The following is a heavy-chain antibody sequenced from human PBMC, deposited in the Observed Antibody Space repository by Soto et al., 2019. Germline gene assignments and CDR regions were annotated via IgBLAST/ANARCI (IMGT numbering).Heavy chain of an antibody. Sequence: GGSLRLSCAASGFTFSSYAMSWVRQAPGKGLEWVSAISGSGGSTYYADSVKGRFTISRDNSKNTLYLQMNSLRAEDTAVYYCAKGVDFWSGYQLYYYYGMDVWGQVPTVTVSS. D-gene: IGHD3-3*01. V-gene: IGHV3-23*01. J-gene: IGHJ6*02. CDR1: GFTFSSYA. CDR3: AKGVDFWSGYQLYYYYGMDV. CDR2: ISGSGGST.